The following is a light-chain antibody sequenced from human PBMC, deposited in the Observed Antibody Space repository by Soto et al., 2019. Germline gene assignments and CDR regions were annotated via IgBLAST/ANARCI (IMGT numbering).Light chain of an antibody. Sequence: SYELTQPPSVSVAPGKTARITWGGYNIGSKSVHWYQQKPGQAPVLVIYYDSDRPSGSPERFSGSNAGNTATLTISRVEAGDEADYYCQVWDSSSDHYVFGTGTKLTIL. CDR2: YDS. V-gene: IGLV3-21*04. CDR1: NIGSKS. J-gene: IGLJ1*01. CDR3: QVWDSSSDHYV.